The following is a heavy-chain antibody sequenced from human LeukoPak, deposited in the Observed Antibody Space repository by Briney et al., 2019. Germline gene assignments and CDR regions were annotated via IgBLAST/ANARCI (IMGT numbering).Heavy chain of an antibody. CDR1: GGSISSGGYY. V-gene: IGHV4-31*03. CDR3: AREVGAVAGPVYNWFDP. D-gene: IGHD6-19*01. Sequence: SETLSLTCTVSGGSISSGGYYWSWIRQHPGKGLEWIGYIYYSGSTYYNPSLKSRVTISVDTSKNQFSLKLSSVTAADTAVYYCAREVGAVAGPVYNWFDPWGQGTLVTVSS. J-gene: IGHJ5*02. CDR2: IYYSGST.